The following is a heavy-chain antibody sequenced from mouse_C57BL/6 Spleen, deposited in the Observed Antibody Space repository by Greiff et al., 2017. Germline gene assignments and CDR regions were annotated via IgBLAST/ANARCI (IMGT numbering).Heavy chain of an antibody. Sequence: EVQLQESGPGLVKPSQSLSLTCSVTGYSITSGYYWNWIRQFPGNKLEWMGYISYDGSNNYNPSLKNRISITRDTSKNQFFLKLNSVTTEDTATYYCAREGLSHYFDYWGQGTTLTVSS. CDR1: GYSITSGYY. CDR3: AREGLSHYFDY. V-gene: IGHV3-6*01. CDR2: ISYDGSN. D-gene: IGHD3-3*01. J-gene: IGHJ2*01.